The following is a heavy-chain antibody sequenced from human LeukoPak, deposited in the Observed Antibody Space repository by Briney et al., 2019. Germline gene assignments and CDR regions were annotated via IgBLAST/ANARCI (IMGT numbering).Heavy chain of an antibody. J-gene: IGHJ5*02. CDR3: ARAASGSLNWFDP. CDR1: GGSVSSGNYY. V-gene: IGHV4-61*02. CDR2: IYTSGST. D-gene: IGHD3-10*01. Sequence: PSQTLSLTCTVSGGSVSSGNYYWTWVRQPAGKGLEWIGRIYTSGSTNYNPSLKSRVTISIDASKNQFSLRLSSVTAADTAVYYCARAASGSLNWFDPWGQGTLVTVSS.